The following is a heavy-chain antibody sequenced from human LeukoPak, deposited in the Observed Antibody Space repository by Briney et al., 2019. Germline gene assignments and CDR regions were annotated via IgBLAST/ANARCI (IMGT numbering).Heavy chain of an antibody. J-gene: IGHJ6*02. V-gene: IGHV1-69*13. Sequence: SVKVSCRASGGTFSSYAISWVRQAPGQGLEWMGGIIPIFGTANYAQKFQGRVTITADESTSTAYMELSSLRSEDTAVYYCARGVHGDYYYYGMDVWGQGTTVTVSS. CDR2: IIPIFGTA. D-gene: IGHD4-17*01. CDR3: ARGVHGDYYYYGMDV. CDR1: GGTFSSYA.